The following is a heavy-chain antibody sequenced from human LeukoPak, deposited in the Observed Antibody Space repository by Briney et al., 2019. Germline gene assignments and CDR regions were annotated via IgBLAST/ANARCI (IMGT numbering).Heavy chain of an antibody. D-gene: IGHD6-19*01. Sequence: GSLRLSCATSGFIFSNAWMNWVRQAPGKGLEWVSVIYSGGSTYYADSVKGRFTISRDNSKNTLYLQMNSLRAEDTAVYYCARERDSSGFETYWGQGTLVTVSS. CDR2: IYSGGST. CDR1: GFIFSNAW. CDR3: ARERDSSGFETY. J-gene: IGHJ4*02. V-gene: IGHV3-53*01.